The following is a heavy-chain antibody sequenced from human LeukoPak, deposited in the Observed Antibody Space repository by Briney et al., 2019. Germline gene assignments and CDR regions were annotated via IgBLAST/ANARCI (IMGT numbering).Heavy chain of an antibody. V-gene: IGHV3-30*02. Sequence: GGSLRLSCETSGFTFSRYGMHWVRQAPGKGLDWVAFLRYDGSNEHYADSVKGRFTISRDNSKNTLYLQMNSLRAEDTAVYYCAKDKKQLAYFDYWGQGTPVTVSS. CDR3: AKDKKQLAYFDY. D-gene: IGHD6-13*01. CDR2: LRYDGSNE. CDR1: GFTFSRYG. J-gene: IGHJ4*02.